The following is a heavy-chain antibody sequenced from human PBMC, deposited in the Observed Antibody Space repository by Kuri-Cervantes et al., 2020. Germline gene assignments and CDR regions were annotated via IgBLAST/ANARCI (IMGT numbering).Heavy chain of an antibody. Sequence: GESLKISCAASGFTFSSYAMSWVRQAPGKGLEWVSAISGSGGSTYYADSVKGRFTISRDNSKNTLYLQMNSLRAEDTAVYYCAKEVNFWSGYYDYWGQGTLVTVSS. CDR1: GFTFSSYA. CDR3: AKEVNFWSGYYDY. J-gene: IGHJ4*02. CDR2: ISGSGGST. D-gene: IGHD3-3*01. V-gene: IGHV3-23*01.